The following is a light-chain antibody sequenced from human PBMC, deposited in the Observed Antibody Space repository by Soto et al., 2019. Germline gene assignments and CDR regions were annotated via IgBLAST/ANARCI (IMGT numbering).Light chain of an antibody. J-gene: IGKJ3*01. V-gene: IGKV3-20*01. CDR1: QSLTSNY. CDR3: QQYGDSVFA. CDR2: GTC. Sequence: EIVLTQSPGTLSLSPGERATLSCRASQSLTSNYLAWYQPKPGQAPRRLISGTCNRATGIPDRFSGSGCGTDFTLTINRLEPDDFAVYYCQQYGDSVFAFGPGTKVDIK.